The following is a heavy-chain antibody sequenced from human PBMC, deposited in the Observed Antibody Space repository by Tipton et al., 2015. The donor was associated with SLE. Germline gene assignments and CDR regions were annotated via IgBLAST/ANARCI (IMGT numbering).Heavy chain of an antibody. Sequence: LRLSCTVSGGSISSYYWSWIRQPPGKGLEWIGYIYYSGSTNYNPSLKSRVTISVDTSKNQFSLKLSSVTAADTAVYYCARGRSSSWYYFDYWGQGTLVTVSS. CDR2: IYYSGST. J-gene: IGHJ4*02. V-gene: IGHV4-59*01. D-gene: IGHD6-13*01. CDR1: GGSISSYY. CDR3: ARGRSSSWYYFDY.